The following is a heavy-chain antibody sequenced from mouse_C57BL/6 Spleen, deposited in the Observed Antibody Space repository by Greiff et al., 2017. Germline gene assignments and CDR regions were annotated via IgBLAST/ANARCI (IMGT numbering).Heavy chain of an antibody. CDR2: IYPGDGDT. CDR1: GYAFSSYW. CDR3: ARGVLPGYFDV. V-gene: IGHV1-80*01. Sequence: VMLVESGAELVKPGASVKISCKASGYAFSSYWMNWVKQRPGKGLEWIGQIYPGDGDTNYNGKFKGKATLTADKSSSTAYMQLSSLTSEDSAVYFCARGVLPGYFDVWGTGTTVTVSS. J-gene: IGHJ1*03. D-gene: IGHD5-5*01.